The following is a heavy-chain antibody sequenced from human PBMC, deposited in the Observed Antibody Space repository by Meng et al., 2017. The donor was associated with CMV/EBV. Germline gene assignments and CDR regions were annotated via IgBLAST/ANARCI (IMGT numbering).Heavy chain of an antibody. CDR3: ARDSDAGDRGIAAAGTLDFQH. CDR2: ISAYNGNT. D-gene: IGHD6-13*01. V-gene: IGHV1-18*01. CDR1: GYTFTSYG. J-gene: IGHJ1*01. Sequence: ASVKVSCKASGYTFTSYGISWVRQAPGQGLEWMGWISAYNGNTNYAQKLQGRVTMTTDTSTSTAYMELRSLRSDDTAVYYCARDSDAGDRGIAAAGTLDFQHWGQGTLVTVSS.